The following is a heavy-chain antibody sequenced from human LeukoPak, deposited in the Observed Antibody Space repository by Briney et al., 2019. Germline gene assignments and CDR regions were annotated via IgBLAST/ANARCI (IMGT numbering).Heavy chain of an antibody. CDR1: GGSISSYY. V-gene: IGHV4-59*01. CDR2: IYYSGST. CDR3: ARVVQLLGGHNWFDP. Sequence: SETLSLTCTVSGGSISSYYWSWIRQPPGKGLEWIGYIYYSGSTNYNPSLKSRVTISVDTSKNQFSLKLSSVTAADTAVYYCARVVQLLGGHNWFDPWGQGTLVTVSS. D-gene: IGHD2-2*01. J-gene: IGHJ5*02.